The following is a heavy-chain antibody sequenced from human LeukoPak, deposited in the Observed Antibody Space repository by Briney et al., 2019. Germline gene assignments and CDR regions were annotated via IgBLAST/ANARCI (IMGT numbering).Heavy chain of an antibody. CDR2: INGDGRNI. CDR1: GFTFSSYW. V-gene: IGHV3-74*01. Sequence: GGSLRLSCVASGFTFSSYWMHWVRQDPRKGLVWVSRINGDGRNINYADSVRGRFTISRDNAKNSLYLQMNSLRAEDTAVYYCAVSRSGSRGYYFDYWGQGTLVTVSS. J-gene: IGHJ4*02. CDR3: AVSRSGSRGYYFDY. D-gene: IGHD1-26*01.